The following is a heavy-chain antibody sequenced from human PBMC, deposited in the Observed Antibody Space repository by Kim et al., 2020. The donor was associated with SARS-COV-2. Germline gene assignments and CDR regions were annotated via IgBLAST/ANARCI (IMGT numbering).Heavy chain of an antibody. CDR3: AKLSARGYSYGYFDY. J-gene: IGHJ4*02. D-gene: IGHD5-18*01. CDR1: GFTFSSYA. Sequence: GGSLRLSCEASGFTFSSYAMTWVRQAPGKGLEWVSGISGGGESTYYPYSVKGRVTMSRDNYENTLYLQMNSLRTDDSAVYHSAKLSARGYSYGYFDYWGQGSLDTVSS. CDR2: ISGGGEST. V-gene: IGHV3-23*01.